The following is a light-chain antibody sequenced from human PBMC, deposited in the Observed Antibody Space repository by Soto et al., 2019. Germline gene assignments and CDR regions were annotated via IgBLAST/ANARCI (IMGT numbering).Light chain of an antibody. CDR2: RNN. J-gene: IGLJ2*01. Sequence: QSVLTQPPSASGTPGQRVTISCSGSSSNIGSNYVYWYQQLPGTAPKLLIYRNNQRPSGVPDRFSGSKSGTSASLAISGLRSEDEADYYCAAWDDSLNGPVLFGGGTKLTVL. CDR3: AAWDDSLNGPVL. CDR1: SSNIGSNY. V-gene: IGLV1-47*01.